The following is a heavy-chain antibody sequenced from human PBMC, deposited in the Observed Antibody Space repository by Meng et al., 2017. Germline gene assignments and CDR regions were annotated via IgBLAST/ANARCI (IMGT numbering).Heavy chain of an antibody. V-gene: IGHV4-34*01. CDR2: INHSGST. CDR1: GWSFSGYY. D-gene: IGHD3-10*01. J-gene: IGHJ4*02. Sequence: QVQLQQWGAGLLKPSETLPLTCAVYGWSFSGYYWSWIRQPPGKGLEWIGEINHSGSTNYNPSLKSRVTISVDTSKNQFSLKLSSVTAADTAVYYCARVPGGIGAADYWGQGTLVTVSS. CDR3: ARVPGGIGAADY.